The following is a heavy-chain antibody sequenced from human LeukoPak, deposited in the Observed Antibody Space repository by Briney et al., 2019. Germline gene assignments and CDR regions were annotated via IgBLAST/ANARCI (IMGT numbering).Heavy chain of an antibody. J-gene: IGHJ4*02. CDR2: ISYDGSNK. Sequence: GGSLRLSCAASGFTFSSYAMSWVRQAPGKGLEWVAVISYDGSNKYYADSVKGRFTISRDNSKNTLYLQMNSLRAEDTAVYYCARDSLGQLLKGGFDYWGQGTLVTVSS. CDR3: ARDSLGQLLKGGFDY. D-gene: IGHD2-2*01. V-gene: IGHV3-30*04. CDR1: GFTFSSYA.